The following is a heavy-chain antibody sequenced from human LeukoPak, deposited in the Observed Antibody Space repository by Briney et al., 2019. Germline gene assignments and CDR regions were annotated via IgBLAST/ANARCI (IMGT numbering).Heavy chain of an antibody. Sequence: ASVKVSCKASGYTFTGYYMHWVRQAPGQGLEWMGWINPNSGGTNYAQKFQGRVTMTRDTSISTAYMELSRLRSDDTAVYYCARDRFSRYYGSGSYQDYWGQGTLVTVSS. J-gene: IGHJ4*02. D-gene: IGHD3-10*01. V-gene: IGHV1-2*02. CDR2: INPNSGGT. CDR1: GYTFTGYY. CDR3: ARDRFSRYYGSGSYQDY.